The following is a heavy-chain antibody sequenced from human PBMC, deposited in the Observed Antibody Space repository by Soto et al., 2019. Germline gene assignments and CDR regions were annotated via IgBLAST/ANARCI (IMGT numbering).Heavy chain of an antibody. J-gene: IGHJ6*02. CDR3: ARGTVTGSEYNFYYYGMDV. CDR1: GGTLNSYA. CDR2: IIHIFGNT. D-gene: IGHD1-1*01. Sequence: QVQLVQSGVEVKKPGSSVKVSCKASGGTLNSYAIDWVRQAPGQGLEWMGGIIHIFGNTYYAQRLQGRVKLTADESTRTAYMELSTLTFEDTAVYYCARGTVTGSEYNFYYYGMDVWGQGTTVIVSS. V-gene: IGHV1-69*12.